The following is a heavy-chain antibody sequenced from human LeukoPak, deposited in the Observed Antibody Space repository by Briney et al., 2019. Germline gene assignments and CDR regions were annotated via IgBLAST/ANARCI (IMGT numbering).Heavy chain of an antibody. Sequence: PGGSLRLSCAASGFSFENSWMAWVRQAPGKGLEWVANINEYSTRKNYGDSVKGRFTIFRDNARNSFFLQMNNVRADDTAVYYCTRDKAYSTFDYWGQGTLVIVSS. CDR1: GFSFENSW. CDR2: INEYSTRK. D-gene: IGHD4-11*01. J-gene: IGHJ4*02. CDR3: TRDKAYSTFDY. V-gene: IGHV3-7*01.